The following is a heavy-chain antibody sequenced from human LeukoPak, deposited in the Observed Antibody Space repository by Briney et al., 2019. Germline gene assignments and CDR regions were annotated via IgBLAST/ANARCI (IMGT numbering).Heavy chain of an antibody. D-gene: IGHD5-24*01. Sequence: GGSLRLSCAASGFTFSSYSTNWVRQAPGKGLEWVSYISSSSSTIYYADSVKGRFTISRDNAKNSLYLQMNSLRAEDTAVYYCARRTRDGYNYGDYWGQGTLVTVSS. J-gene: IGHJ4*02. V-gene: IGHV3-48*04. CDR3: ARRTRDGYNYGDY. CDR2: ISSSSSTI. CDR1: GFTFSSYS.